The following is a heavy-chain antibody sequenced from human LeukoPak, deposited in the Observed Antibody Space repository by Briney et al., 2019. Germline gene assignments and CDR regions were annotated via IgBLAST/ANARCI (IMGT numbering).Heavy chain of an antibody. Sequence: SETLSPTCTVSGGSISSSSYYWGWIRQPPGKGLEWIGSIYYSGSTYYNPSLKSRVTISVDTSKNQFSLKLSSVTAADTAVYYCASHGDPRGDYYYYMDVWGKGTTVTVSS. D-gene: IGHD3-10*01. J-gene: IGHJ6*03. CDR3: ASHGDPRGDYYYYMDV. CDR2: IYYSGST. CDR1: GGSISSSSYY. V-gene: IGHV4-39*01.